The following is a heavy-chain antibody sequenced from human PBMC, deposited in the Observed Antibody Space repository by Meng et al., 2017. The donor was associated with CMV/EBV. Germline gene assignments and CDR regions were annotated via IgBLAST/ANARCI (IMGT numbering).Heavy chain of an antibody. CDR1: GFTFDDYA. J-gene: IGHJ4*02. Sequence: GGSLRLSCAASGFTFDDYAMHWVRQAPGKGLEWVSLISWDGGSTYYADSVKGRFTISRDNSKNSLYLQMNRLRAEDTALYYCATQQLVHRDYWGQGKLVTVSS. V-gene: IGHV3-43D*03. CDR2: ISWDGGST. CDR3: ATQQLVHRDY. D-gene: IGHD6-13*01.